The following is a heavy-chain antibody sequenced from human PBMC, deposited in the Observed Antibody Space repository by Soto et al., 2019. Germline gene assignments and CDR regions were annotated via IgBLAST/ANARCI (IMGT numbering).Heavy chain of an antibody. J-gene: IGHJ4*02. Sequence: QVQLQQWGAGLLKPSETLSLTCAVYGGTFSGYYCYWIRQPPGKGLEWIGEINHRANTKYNPSLKSRVTLSVDTSKNQFSLKLTSVTAADTAIYYCARVDDFWSQGTLVTVSS. V-gene: IGHV4-34*01. CDR3: ARVDDF. CDR1: GGTFSGYY. CDR2: INHRANT.